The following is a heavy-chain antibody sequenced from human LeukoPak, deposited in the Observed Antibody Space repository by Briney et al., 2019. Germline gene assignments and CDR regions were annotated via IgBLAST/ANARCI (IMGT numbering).Heavy chain of an antibody. CDR3: AYSSSWRKFDY. Sequence: GGSLRLSCAASGSTVSSIYMSWVRQAPGQGLEGGSVIYSGGSTYDADSVKGRFTISRDNSKNTLYLQMNSLRAEDTAVYYCAYSSSWRKFDYWGQGTLVTVSS. CDR2: IYSGGST. V-gene: IGHV3-66*01. J-gene: IGHJ4*02. D-gene: IGHD6-13*01. CDR1: GSTVSSIY.